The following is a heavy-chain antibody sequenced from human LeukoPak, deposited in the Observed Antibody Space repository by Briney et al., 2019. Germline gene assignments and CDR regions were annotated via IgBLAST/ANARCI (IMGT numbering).Heavy chain of an antibody. V-gene: IGHV1-46*01. J-gene: IGHJ4*02. D-gene: IGHD3-16*01. Sequence: ASVKVSCKASGYTFTSYYMHWVRQAPGQGLEWMGIINPSGGSTSYAQKFQGRVTMTRDTSTSTVYMELSSLRSEDAAVYYCARDGGEGTPLYWGQGTLVTVSS. CDR1: GYTFTSYY. CDR3: ARDGGEGTPLY. CDR2: INPSGGST.